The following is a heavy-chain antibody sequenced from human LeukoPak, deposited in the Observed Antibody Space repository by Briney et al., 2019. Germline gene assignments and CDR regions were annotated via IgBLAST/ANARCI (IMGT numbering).Heavy chain of an antibody. CDR2: IIPIFGTA. J-gene: IGHJ6*02. V-gene: IGHV1-69*13. CDR1: GGTFSSYA. D-gene: IGHD2-2*01. CDR3: AREDPQRDIVVVPAAITYGMDV. Sequence: ASVKVSCKASGGTFSSYAISWVRQAPGQGLEWMGGIIPIFGTANYAQKFQGRVTITADESTSTAYMELSSLRSEDTAVYYCAREDPQRDIVVVPAAITYGMDVWGQGTTVTVSS.